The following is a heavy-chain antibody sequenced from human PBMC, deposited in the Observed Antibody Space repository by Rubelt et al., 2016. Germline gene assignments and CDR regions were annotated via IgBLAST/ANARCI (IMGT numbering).Heavy chain of an antibody. CDR1: GGSFSGYY. D-gene: IGHD2-2*01. CDR3: ARHSHCSSTSCYSFDY. V-gene: IGHV4-34*01. CDR2: INHSGST. J-gene: IGHJ4*02. Sequence: QVQLQQWGAGLLKPSETLSLTCAVYGGSFSGYYWSWIRQPPGKGLEWIGEINHSGSTNYNPSLKSRVTISIDTSKNQFSRKLSSVTAADTAVYYCARHSHCSSTSCYSFDYWGQGTLVTVSP.